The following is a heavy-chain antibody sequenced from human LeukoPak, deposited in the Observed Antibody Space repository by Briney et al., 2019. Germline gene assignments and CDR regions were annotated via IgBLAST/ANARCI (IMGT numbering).Heavy chain of an antibody. J-gene: IGHJ6*02. CDR2: IYYSGST. D-gene: IGHD3-10*01. CDR3: ARAFTMVRPRKRGDPYYYYGMDV. Sequence: PSETLSLTCTVSGGSISSSSYYWGWIRQPPGEGLEWIGSIYYSGSTYYNPSLKSRVTISVDTSKNQFSLKLSSVTAADTAVYYCARAFTMVRPRKRGDPYYYYGMDVWGQGTTVTVSS. CDR1: GGSISSSSYY. V-gene: IGHV4-39*01.